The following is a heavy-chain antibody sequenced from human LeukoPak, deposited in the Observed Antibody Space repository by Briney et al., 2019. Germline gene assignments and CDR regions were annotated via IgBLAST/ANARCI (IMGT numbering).Heavy chain of an antibody. Sequence: TSETLSLTCTVSGYSISNGYYWGWMRQPPGKGLGWIGSIYHSGRTHYNPSLKSRVIISVDTSKNYFSLKLSSVTAADTAMYYCARDETYSDVWSGSAGGGKGNYLDYWGQGILVTVSS. D-gene: IGHD3-3*01. J-gene: IGHJ4*02. V-gene: IGHV4-38-2*02. CDR3: ARDETYSDVWSGSAGGGKGNYLDY. CDR2: IYHSGRT. CDR1: GYSISNGYY.